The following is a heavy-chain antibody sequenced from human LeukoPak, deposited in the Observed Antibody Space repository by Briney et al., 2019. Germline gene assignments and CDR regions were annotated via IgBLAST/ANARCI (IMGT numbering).Heavy chain of an antibody. CDR1: GYTFTSYG. J-gene: IGHJ4*02. CDR2: INPNSGGT. D-gene: IGHD2-15*01. Sequence: ASVKVSCKASGYTFTSYGISWVRQAPGQGLEWMGRINPNSGGTNYAQKFQGRVTMTRDTSISTAYMELSRLRSDDTAVYYCARVVVAATTKFDYWGQGTLVTVSS. CDR3: ARVVVAATTKFDY. V-gene: IGHV1-2*06.